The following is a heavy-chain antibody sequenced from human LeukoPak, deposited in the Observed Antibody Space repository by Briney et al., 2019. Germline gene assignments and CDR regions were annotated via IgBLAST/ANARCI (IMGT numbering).Heavy chain of an antibody. J-gene: IGHJ4*01. V-gene: IGHV3-33*01. D-gene: IGHD6-19*01. CDR2: ISHDGSRD. CDR1: GFILSKYG. CDR3: ARADPGLAVAGP. Sequence: GGSLRLSCAASGFILSKYGMHWVRQAPGKGLEWVSVISHDGSRDWSADSVKGRFTISRDDSKNTLYLQMNSLRAEDTAMHYCARADPGLAVAGPWGHGTLVTVSS.